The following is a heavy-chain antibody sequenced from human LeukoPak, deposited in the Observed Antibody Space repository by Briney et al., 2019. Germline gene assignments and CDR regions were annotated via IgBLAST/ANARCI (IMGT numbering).Heavy chain of an antibody. Sequence: PETLSLTCTVSGYSISSGYYWGWIRQPPGKGLEWIGSIYHSGSTYYNPSLKSRVTISVDTSKNQFSLKLSSVTAADTAVYYCARDKRYCSSTSCYTLDYWGQGTLVTVSS. V-gene: IGHV4-38-2*02. CDR3: ARDKRYCSSTSCYTLDY. CDR1: GYSISSGYY. D-gene: IGHD2-2*02. CDR2: IYHSGST. J-gene: IGHJ4*02.